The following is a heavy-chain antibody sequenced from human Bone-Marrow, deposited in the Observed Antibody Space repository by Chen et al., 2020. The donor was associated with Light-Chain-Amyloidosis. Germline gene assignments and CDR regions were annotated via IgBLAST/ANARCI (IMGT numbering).Heavy chain of an antibody. CDR3: ARTHDDFWSGAFDI. CDR2: TYYRSKWYS. V-gene: IGHV6-1*01. D-gene: IGHD3-3*01. CDR1: GDSVXXXXTG. J-gene: IGHJ3*02. Sequence: SGDSVXXXXTGWNWVRQSPSRGLEWLGRTYYRSKWYSDYATSVKSRITIRPDTSKNQXSLXXXXXXXXXXXXXXXARTHDDFWSGAFDIWGQGTVVTVSS.